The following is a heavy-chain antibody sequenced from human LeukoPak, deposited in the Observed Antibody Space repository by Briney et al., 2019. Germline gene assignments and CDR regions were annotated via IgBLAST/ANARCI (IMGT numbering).Heavy chain of an antibody. CDR3: ASGELRGDYFDY. V-gene: IGHV4-39*07. CDR2: IYYSGST. CDR1: GGSIRSSNYY. J-gene: IGHJ4*02. D-gene: IGHD1-7*01. Sequence: SSETLSLTCTVSGGSIRSSNYYWGWVRQPPGKGLEWIGTIYYSGSTYYNPSLRSRVTISVDTSKNQCSLKLSSVTAADTAVYYCASGELRGDYFDYWGQGTLVTVSS.